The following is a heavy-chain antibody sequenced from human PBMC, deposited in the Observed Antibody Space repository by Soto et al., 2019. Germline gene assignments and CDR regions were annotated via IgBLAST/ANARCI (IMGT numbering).Heavy chain of an antibody. CDR3: AIVRITIVRDYFYFGMDV. V-gene: IGHV1-18*01. CDR1: GYTFTSYG. Sequence: QVQLVQSGAEVKKPGASVKVSCKASGYTFTSYGISWVRQAPGQGLEWMGWISAYNGNTNYARKLQGRVTRTPGAATSTAYMELRSRMSDDKAVYCCAIVRITIVRDYFYFGMDVWGQGTTVTVSS. CDR2: ISAYNGNT. J-gene: IGHJ6*02. D-gene: IGHD3-3*01.